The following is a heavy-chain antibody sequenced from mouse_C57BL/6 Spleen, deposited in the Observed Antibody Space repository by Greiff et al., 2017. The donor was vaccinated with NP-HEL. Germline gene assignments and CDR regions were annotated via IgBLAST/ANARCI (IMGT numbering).Heavy chain of an antibody. J-gene: IGHJ2*01. CDR1: GFTFSDYG. CDR2: ISSGSSTT. V-gene: IGHV5-17*01. D-gene: IGHD2-1*01. CDR3: ARKPYGNFYFDY. Sequence: EVQLVESGGGLVKPGGSLKLSCAASGFTFSDYGMHWVRQAPEKGLEWVAYISSGSSTTYYADTVKGRFTISRDNAKNTLFLQMTSLRSEDTAMYYCARKPYGNFYFDYWGQGTTLTVSS.